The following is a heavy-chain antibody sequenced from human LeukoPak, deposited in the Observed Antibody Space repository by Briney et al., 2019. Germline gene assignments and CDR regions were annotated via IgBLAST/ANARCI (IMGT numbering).Heavy chain of an antibody. CDR1: GGTFRSFA. V-gene: IGHV1-69*13. Sequence: SVKVSCKASGGTFRSFAINWVRQAPGKGLEWMGGIIPMINTPRYAQRFQGRVSITADESTSTGYMEVSSLRSEDTAVYYCAIFQGTYGDNDNDFWGQGTLVTVSS. D-gene: IGHD4-17*01. CDR3: AIFQGTYGDNDNDF. J-gene: IGHJ4*02. CDR2: IIPMINTP.